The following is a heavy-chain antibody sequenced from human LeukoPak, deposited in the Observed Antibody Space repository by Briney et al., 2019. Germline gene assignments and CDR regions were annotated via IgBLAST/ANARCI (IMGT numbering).Heavy chain of an antibody. J-gene: IGHJ4*02. D-gene: IGHD3-22*01. CDR2: ISDNGDLS. CDR3: ARDLYYDSSGNSFDY. Sequence: GGSLRLSCVASGFTFSSYSLSWVRQSPGKGLEWVSGISDNGDLSYYADSVKGRFTISRDNAKNSLYLQMNSLRAEDTALYYCARDLYYDSSGNSFDYWGQGTLVTVSS. CDR1: GFTFSSYS. V-gene: IGHV3-20*04.